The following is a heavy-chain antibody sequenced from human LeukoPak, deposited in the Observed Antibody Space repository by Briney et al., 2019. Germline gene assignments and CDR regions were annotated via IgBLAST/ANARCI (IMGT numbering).Heavy chain of an antibody. D-gene: IGHD2-15*01. Sequence: ASVKVSCKVSGYTLTELSMHWVRQAPGKGLEWMGGFDPEDGETIYAQKFQGRVTMTEDTSTDTAYMELGSLRSEDTAVYYCATDRCSGGSCYAYYGMDVWGQGTTVTVS. J-gene: IGHJ6*02. CDR3: ATDRCSGGSCYAYYGMDV. CDR2: FDPEDGET. V-gene: IGHV1-24*01. CDR1: GYTLTELS.